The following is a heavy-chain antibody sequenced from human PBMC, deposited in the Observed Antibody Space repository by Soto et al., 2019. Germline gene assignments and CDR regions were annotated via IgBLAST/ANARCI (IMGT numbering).Heavy chain of an antibody. D-gene: IGHD2-15*01. CDR3: AVGGSCYSCTLGDNYYGMYV. Sequence: GASVKVSCKASGGTFRSYGISWVRQAPGQGLEWMGGIIPIFGTANYAQKCQGRVTITADESTSTAYMELSSLRSEDTAVYYCAVGGSCYSCTLGDNYYGMYVWGQGTTVTVSS. CDR2: IIPIFGTA. J-gene: IGHJ6*02. CDR1: GGTFRSYG. V-gene: IGHV1-69*13.